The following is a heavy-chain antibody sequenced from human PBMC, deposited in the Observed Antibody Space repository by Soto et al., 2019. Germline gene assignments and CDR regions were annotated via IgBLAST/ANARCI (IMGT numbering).Heavy chain of an antibody. Sequence: EVQLEQSGAEVKKPGESLTISCKGSGHSFTNSWISWVRQMPGKGLEWMGRIDPNDSYISYNPSFEGHVTISADKSSSTAYLHWSRLKASDSAMYYCARHFEYSTSGRYYYNGMDLWGQGTTVTVSS. J-gene: IGHJ6*02. V-gene: IGHV5-10-1*03. CDR3: ARHFEYSTSGRYYYNGMDL. CDR1: GHSFTNSW. D-gene: IGHD6-6*01. CDR2: IDPNDSYI.